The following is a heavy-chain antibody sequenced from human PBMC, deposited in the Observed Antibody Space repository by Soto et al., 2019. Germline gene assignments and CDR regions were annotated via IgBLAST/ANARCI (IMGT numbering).Heavy chain of an antibody. CDR3: ARDGGQWLFSAFDI. D-gene: IGHD3-22*01. J-gene: IGHJ3*02. Sequence: ASVKVSCKASGYTFTSYGISWVRHAPGQGLEWMGWISAYNGNTNYAQKLQGRVTMTTDTSTSTAYMELRSLRSDDTAVYYCARDGGQWLFSAFDIWGQGTMVTVSS. CDR2: ISAYNGNT. CDR1: GYTFTSYG. V-gene: IGHV1-18*04.